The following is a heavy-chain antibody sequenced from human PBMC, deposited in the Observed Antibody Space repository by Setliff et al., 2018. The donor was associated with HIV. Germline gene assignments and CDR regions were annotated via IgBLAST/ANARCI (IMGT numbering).Heavy chain of an antibody. CDR2: ISVYNGNT. CDR3: ARNYGSGSYYQRDAFDV. D-gene: IGHD3-10*01. J-gene: IGHJ3*01. CDR1: GYTFTSYG. V-gene: IGHV1-18*01. Sequence: VKVSCKASGYTFTSYGITWVRQAPGQGLEWMGWISVYNGNTNYAQKLQGRVTMTTDTSTSTAYMELRSLRSDDTAVYYCARNYGSGSYYQRDAFDVWGQGTMVTVSS.